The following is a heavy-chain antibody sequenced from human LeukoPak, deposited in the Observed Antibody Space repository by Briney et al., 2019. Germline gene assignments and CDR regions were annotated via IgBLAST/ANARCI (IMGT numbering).Heavy chain of an antibody. CDR3: ATKTEYSSGWYGDFDY. D-gene: IGHD6-19*01. V-gene: IGHV3-30*02. CDR2: IRYDGSKK. CDR1: GFTFSSYG. J-gene: IGHJ4*02. Sequence: PGGSLRLSCAASGFTFSSYGMHWVRQAPGKGLEWVAFIRYDGSKKYYADSVKGRFTISRDNSKNTLYLQMNSLRAEDTAVYYCATKTEYSSGWYGDFDYWGQGTLVTVSS.